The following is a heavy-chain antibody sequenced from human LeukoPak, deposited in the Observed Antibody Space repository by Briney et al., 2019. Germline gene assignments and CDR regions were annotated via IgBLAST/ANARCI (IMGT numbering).Heavy chain of an antibody. Sequence: GGSLRLSCAASGFTFSDYYMSWIRQAPGKGLEWIAYISGDGDTVYYADSVKGRFTISRDNAKNSLYLQMNSLRADDTAVYYCARFAAGGSYYYYMDVWGKGTTVTVSS. V-gene: IGHV3-11*04. CDR1: GFTFSDYY. CDR2: ISGDGDTV. D-gene: IGHD6-25*01. CDR3: ARFAAGGSYYYYMDV. J-gene: IGHJ6*03.